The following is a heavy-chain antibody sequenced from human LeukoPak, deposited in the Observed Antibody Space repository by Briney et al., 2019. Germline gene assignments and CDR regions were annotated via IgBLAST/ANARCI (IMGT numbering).Heavy chain of an antibody. CDR1: GFTFSSYS. D-gene: IGHD3-22*01. Sequence: GGPLRLSCAASGFTFSSYSMNWVRQAPGKGLEWVSSISSSSSYIYYADSVKGRFTISRDNAKNSLYLQMNSLRAEDTAVYYCARDYYDSSGYFRPVSSPFDYWGQGTLVTVSS. CDR3: ARDYYDSSGYFRPVSSPFDY. CDR2: ISSSSSYI. J-gene: IGHJ4*02. V-gene: IGHV3-21*01.